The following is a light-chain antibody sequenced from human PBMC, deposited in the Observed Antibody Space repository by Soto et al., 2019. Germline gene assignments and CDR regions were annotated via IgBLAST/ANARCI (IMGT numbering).Light chain of an antibody. CDR3: ETWYNDPHQV. V-gene: IGLV4-60*02. CDR1: SGHSTYI. CDR2: LDRSGSY. J-gene: IGLJ3*02. Sequence: QSVLTQSSSASASLGSSVKLTCILSSGHSTYIIAWHQQQPGKAPRFLMTLDRSGSYNRGSGVPDRFSGSSSGADRYLTISTLPFAHEPDSSCETWYNDPHQVFPGGTKMTDL.